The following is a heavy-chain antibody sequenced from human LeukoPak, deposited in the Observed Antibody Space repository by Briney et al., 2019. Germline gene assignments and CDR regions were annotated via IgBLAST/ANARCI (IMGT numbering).Heavy chain of an antibody. J-gene: IGHJ4*02. Sequence: GESLKISCKGSGYSSTSYWIGWVRQMPGKGLEWMGIIYPGDSDTRYSPSFQGQVTISADKSISTAYLQWSSLKASDTAMYYCARGAMVRGVIYNFDYWGQGTLVTVSS. CDR2: IYPGDSDT. CDR1: GYSSTSYW. V-gene: IGHV5-51*01. D-gene: IGHD3-10*01. CDR3: ARGAMVRGVIYNFDY.